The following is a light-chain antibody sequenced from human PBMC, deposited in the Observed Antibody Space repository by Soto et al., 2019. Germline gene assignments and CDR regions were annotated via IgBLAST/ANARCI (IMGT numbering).Light chain of an antibody. Sequence: EIVLTQSPGTLSLSVGERVTLSCRASQSVSSYLAWYQQTPGQAPRLPIYDTSNRATGTPDRFSGSGSGTDFTLTISRLEPEDFTVYYCQQYGSSPLTFGGGTKV. CDR2: DTS. J-gene: IGKJ4*01. CDR1: QSVSSY. V-gene: IGKV3-20*01. CDR3: QQYGSSPLT.